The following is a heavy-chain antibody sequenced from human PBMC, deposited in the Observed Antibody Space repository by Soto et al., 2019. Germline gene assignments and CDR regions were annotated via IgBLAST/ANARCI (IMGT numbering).Heavy chain of an antibody. V-gene: IGHV4-31*02. D-gene: IGHD6-6*01. CDR2: IYYSGST. CDR3: ARDRPPADY. CDR1: GGSISSGGYY. J-gene: IGHJ4*02. Sequence: SETLSLTXTVSGGSISSGGYYWSWIRQHPGKGLEWIGYIYYSGSTYYNSSLKSRVTISLDTSKNQFSLNLSSVTAADTAMYYCARDRPPADYWGQGTLVTVSS.